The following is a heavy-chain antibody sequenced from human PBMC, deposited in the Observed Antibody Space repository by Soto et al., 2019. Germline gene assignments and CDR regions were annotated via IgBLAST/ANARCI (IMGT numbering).Heavy chain of an antibody. J-gene: IGHJ3*02. V-gene: IGHV3-30*03. Sequence: GGSLRLSCAASGFTFSSYGMHWVRQAPGKGLEWVAVISYDGSNKYYADSVKGRFTISRDNSKNTLYLQMNSLRAEDTAVYYCARLMHYSHSGGSSHSGFDMWGQGTLVTVSS. CDR1: GFTFSSYG. D-gene: IGHD2-21*01. CDR2: ISYDGSNK. CDR3: ARLMHYSHSGGSSHSGFDM.